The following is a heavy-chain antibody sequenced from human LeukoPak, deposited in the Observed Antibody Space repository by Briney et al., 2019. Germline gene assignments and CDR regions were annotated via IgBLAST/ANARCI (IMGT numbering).Heavy chain of an antibody. CDR2: ISSSGSTI. D-gene: IGHD3-10*02. CDR3: AELGITIIGGV. V-gene: IGHV3-48*03. CDR1: GFTFSSYE. Sequence: GGFLRLSCAASGFTFSSYEMNWVRQAPGKGLEWVSYISSSGSTIYYADSVKGRFTISRDNAKNSLYLQMNSLRAEDTAVYYCAELGITIIGGVWGKGTTVTISS. J-gene: IGHJ6*04.